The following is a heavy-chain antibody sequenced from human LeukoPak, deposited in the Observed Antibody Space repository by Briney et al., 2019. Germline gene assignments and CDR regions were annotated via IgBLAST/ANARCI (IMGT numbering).Heavy chain of an antibody. D-gene: IGHD1-26*01. J-gene: IGHJ3*02. CDR2: IYPGDSDT. CDR1: GYSFTSYW. Sequence: GESLKVSCKGSGYSFTSYWIGWVRQMPGKGLEWMGIIYPGDSDTRYSPSFQGQVTISADKSISTAYLQWSSLKASDTAMYYCARRRGSYWRPDAFDIWGQGTKVAVSS. CDR3: ARRRGSYWRPDAFDI. V-gene: IGHV5-51*01.